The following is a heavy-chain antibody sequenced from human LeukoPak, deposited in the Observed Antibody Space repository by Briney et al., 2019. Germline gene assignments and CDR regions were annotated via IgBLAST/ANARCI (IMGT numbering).Heavy chain of an antibody. CDR1: GGSISSYY. J-gene: IGHJ3*02. D-gene: IGHD5-18*01. V-gene: IGHV4-59*08. CDR3: ARRGYSYGCGAFDI. CDR2: IYYSGST. Sequence: KASETLSLTCTVSGGSISSYYWSWIRQPPGKGLEWIGYIYYSGSTNYNPSLKSRVTISVDTSKNQFSLKLSSVTAADTAVYYCARRGYSYGCGAFDIWGQGTMVTVSS.